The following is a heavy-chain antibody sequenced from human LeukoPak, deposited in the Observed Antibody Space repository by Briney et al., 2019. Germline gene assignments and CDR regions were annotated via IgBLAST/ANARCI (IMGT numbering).Heavy chain of an antibody. CDR2: IKQDGSEK. CDR1: GFSISNYW. V-gene: IGHV3-7*01. CDR3: AKVDV. Sequence: GGSLRLSCAVSGFSISNYWMTWVRQAPGKGLEWVANIKQDGSEKNYVDSVKGRFTISRDNAKNSVFLRMNSLRVEDTAVYYCAKVDVWGQGTTVTVSS. J-gene: IGHJ6*02.